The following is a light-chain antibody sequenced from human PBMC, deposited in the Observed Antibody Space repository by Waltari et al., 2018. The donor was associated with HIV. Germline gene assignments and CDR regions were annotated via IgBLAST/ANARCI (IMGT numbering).Light chain of an antibody. Sequence: EIVLTQSPATLSLSPGERATLSCRASQSVRSYLAWYQQKPGQAPRLLIYDSTHRATGIPARFSGSGSTTDFTLTISSLEPEDFGVYYCQQRHNWPPLTFGGGTKVEIK. J-gene: IGKJ4*01. CDR2: DST. CDR3: QQRHNWPPLT. V-gene: IGKV3-11*01. CDR1: QSVRSY.